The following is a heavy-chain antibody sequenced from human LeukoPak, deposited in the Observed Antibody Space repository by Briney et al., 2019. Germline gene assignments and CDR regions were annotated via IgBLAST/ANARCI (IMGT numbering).Heavy chain of an antibody. V-gene: IGHV4-59*01. CDR1: GGFITAYY. D-gene: IGHD7-27*01. CDR2: VYYSGST. J-gene: IGHJ4*02. Sequence: SETLSLTCTVSGGFITAYYWSWIRQPPGKGLEWIGYVYYSGSTEYNPSLRSRITISLEMSKQQFSLNLTSVTAADTAIYYCASNTGTVFDYWGQGTLVTVSS. CDR3: ASNTGTVFDY.